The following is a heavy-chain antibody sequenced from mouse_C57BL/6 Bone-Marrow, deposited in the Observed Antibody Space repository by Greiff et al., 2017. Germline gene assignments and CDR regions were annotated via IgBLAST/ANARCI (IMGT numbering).Heavy chain of an antibody. D-gene: IGHD2-3*01. V-gene: IGHV1-55*01. CDR3: ARGDGYYVYYAMDY. CDR2: IYPGSGST. Sequence: QVQLQQPGAELVKPGASVKMSCKASGYTFTSDWITWVKQRPGQGLEWIGDIYPGSGSTNYNEKFKSKATLTVDTSSSTAYMQLSSLTSEDSAVEDCARGDGYYVYYAMDYWGQGTSVTVSS. CDR1: GYTFTSDW. J-gene: IGHJ4*01.